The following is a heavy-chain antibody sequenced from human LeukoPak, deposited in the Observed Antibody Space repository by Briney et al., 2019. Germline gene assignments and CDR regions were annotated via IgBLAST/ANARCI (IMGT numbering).Heavy chain of an antibody. CDR3: TRDCQQLVPNDAFDI. V-gene: IGHV3-49*04. D-gene: IGHD6-13*01. Sequence: PGRSLRLSCTASGFTFGDYAMSRVRQAPGKGLEWGGFIRSKAYGGTTEYAASVKGRFTISRDDSKSIDYLQMNSLKTEDTAVYYCTRDCQQLVPNDAFDIWGQGTMVTVSS. J-gene: IGHJ3*02. CDR1: GFTFGDYA. CDR2: IRSKAYGGTT.